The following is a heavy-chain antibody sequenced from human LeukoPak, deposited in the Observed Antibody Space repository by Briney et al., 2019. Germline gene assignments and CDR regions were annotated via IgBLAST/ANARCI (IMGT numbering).Heavy chain of an antibody. CDR3: AREKIGTGTVLGKDYYYMDV. J-gene: IGHJ6*03. Sequence: PSETLSLTCTVSGVSISSYYWSWIRQPAGKGLEWNGRIYTSGSTNYNPSLKSRVTISVGTSKNQFSLKLSSVTAADTAMYYCAREKIGTGTVLGKDYYYMDVWGKGTTVTVSS. D-gene: IGHD3-16*01. V-gene: IGHV4-4*07. CDR1: GVSISSYY. CDR2: IYTSGST.